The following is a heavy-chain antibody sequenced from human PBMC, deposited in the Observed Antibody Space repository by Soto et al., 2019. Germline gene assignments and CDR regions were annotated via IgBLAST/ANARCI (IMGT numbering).Heavy chain of an antibody. D-gene: IGHD5-12*01. V-gene: IGHV4-34*01. CDR3: ARGGYSGYDLRWRMGNVEKSFDY. Sequence: QVQLQQWGAGLLKPSETLSLTCAVYGGSFSGYYWSWIRQPPGKGLEWIGEINHSGSTNYNPSLKSRVTISVDTSKNQFSLKLSSVTAADTAVYYCARGGYSGYDLRWRMGNVEKSFDYWGQGTLVTVSS. CDR1: GGSFSGYY. CDR2: INHSGST. J-gene: IGHJ4*02.